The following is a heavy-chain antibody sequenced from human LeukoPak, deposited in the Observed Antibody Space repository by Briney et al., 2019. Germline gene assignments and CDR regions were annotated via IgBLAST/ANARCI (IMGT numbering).Heavy chain of an antibody. J-gene: IGHJ4*02. D-gene: IGHD1-14*01. CDR1: GYTFTGYY. CDR2: INPNSGGT. Sequence: ASVKVSCKASGYTFTGYYMHWVRQAPGQGLEWMGWINPNSGGTNYAQKVQGRVTMTRDTSISTAYMELSRLRSDDTAVYYCATDFLFDYWGQGTLVTVSS. CDR3: ATDFLFDY. V-gene: IGHV1-2*02.